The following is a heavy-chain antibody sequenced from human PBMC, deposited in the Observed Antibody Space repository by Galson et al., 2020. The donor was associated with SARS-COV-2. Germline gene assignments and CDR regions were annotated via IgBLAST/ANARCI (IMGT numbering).Heavy chain of an antibody. Sequence: ASEKVSCKASGYTFTTYGISWVRQAPGQGLEWMVLISSYNGNTNYAQKFQGRVTMTTDTSTSTAYMELRSLRSDDTAVYYCARRGTYPSFDDYWGQGTMVTVSS. J-gene: IGHJ4*02. V-gene: IGHV1-18*01. D-gene: IGHD3-9*01. CDR3: ARRGTYPSFDDY. CDR1: GYTFTTYG. CDR2: ISSYNGNT.